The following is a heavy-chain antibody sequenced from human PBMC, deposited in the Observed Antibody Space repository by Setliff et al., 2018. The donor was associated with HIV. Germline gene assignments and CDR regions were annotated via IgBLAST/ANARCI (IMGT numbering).Heavy chain of an antibody. D-gene: IGHD4-17*01. Sequence: GASVKVSCKTSGYMFIAYGMSWVRRAPGQGLEWMGWIGPYNGRTEYAQEFQGRVSLTIDTSASTAYMELRSLRSDDTAMYYCVRDDYGYNGKGFDYWGPGTLVTVSS. CDR2: IGPYNGRT. CDR3: VRDDYGYNGKGFDY. CDR1: GYMFIAYG. V-gene: IGHV1-18*01. J-gene: IGHJ4*02.